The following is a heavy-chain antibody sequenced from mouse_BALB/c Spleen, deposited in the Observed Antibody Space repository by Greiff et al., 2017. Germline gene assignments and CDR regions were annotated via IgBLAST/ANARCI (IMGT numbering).Heavy chain of an antibody. J-gene: IGHJ1*01. CDR1: GFSLTGYG. CDR2: IWGDGST. V-gene: IGHV2-6-7*01. D-gene: IGHD1-1*01. Sequence: VKLQQSGPGLVAPSQSLSITCTVSGFSLTGYGVNWVRQPPGKGLEWLGMIWGDGSTDYNSALKSRLSISKDNSKSQVFLKMNSLQTDDTARYYCARDYGKRGWYFDVWGAGTTVTVSS. CDR3: ARDYGKRGWYFDV.